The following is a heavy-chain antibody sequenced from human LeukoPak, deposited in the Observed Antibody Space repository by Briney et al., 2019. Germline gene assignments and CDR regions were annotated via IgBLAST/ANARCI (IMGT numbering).Heavy chain of an antibody. CDR2: ISWNSGST. J-gene: IGHJ4*02. V-gene: IGHV3-9*01. D-gene: IGHD3-22*01. CDR1: GFTFDDYA. Sequence: GGSLRLSCEASGFTFDDYAMHWVRQAPGKGLEWVSGISWNSGSTGYADSVKGRFTISRDNAKNSLYLQMNSLRAEDTALYYCAKDYRYDSGGSFDYWGQGTLVTVSS. CDR3: AKDYRYDSGGSFDY.